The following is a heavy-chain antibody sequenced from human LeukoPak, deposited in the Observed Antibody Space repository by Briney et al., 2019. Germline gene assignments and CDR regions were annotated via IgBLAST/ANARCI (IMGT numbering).Heavy chain of an antibody. J-gene: IGHJ6*02. CDR3: ARGLAFVLTGYYYGMDV. V-gene: IGHV1-46*01. CDR1: GYTFTSYY. CDR2: INPSGGST. Sequence: GASVKVSCKASGYTFTSYYMHWVRQAPGQGLEWMEIINPSGGSTSYAQKFQGRVTMTRDTSTSTVYMELSSLRSEDTAAYYCARGLAFVLTGYYYGMDVWGQGTTVTVSS. D-gene: IGHD3-9*01.